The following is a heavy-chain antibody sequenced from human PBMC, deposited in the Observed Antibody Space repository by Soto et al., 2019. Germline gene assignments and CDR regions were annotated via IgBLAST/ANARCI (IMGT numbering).Heavy chain of an antibody. Sequence: SXTLSLTCTVSGGSMSSYYWSWIRQPPGNGLEWIGSIYYSGSTYYNPSLKSRVTISVDTSKNQFSLKLSSVTAADTAVYYCAGTWFGELLTKGDYYYGMDVWGQGTTVTVSS. CDR3: AGTWFGELLTKGDYYYGMDV. CDR2: IYYSGST. CDR1: GGSMSSYY. J-gene: IGHJ6*02. V-gene: IGHV4-59*05. D-gene: IGHD3-10*01.